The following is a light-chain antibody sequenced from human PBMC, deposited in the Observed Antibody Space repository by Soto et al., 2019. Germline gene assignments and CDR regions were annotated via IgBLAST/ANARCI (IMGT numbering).Light chain of an antibody. J-gene: IGKJ2*01. Sequence: EIVLTQSPGTLSLSPGERATLSCRAXQSVXXXXLAWNQQNPGQTPRRLSYGASSRATGIPDRFSGRGSGTDXXXXXXXXXPXEFAVYYCQQYGSSPYTFGQGTKLEIK. V-gene: IGKV3-20*01. CDR1: QSVXXXX. CDR2: GAS. CDR3: QQYGSSPYT.